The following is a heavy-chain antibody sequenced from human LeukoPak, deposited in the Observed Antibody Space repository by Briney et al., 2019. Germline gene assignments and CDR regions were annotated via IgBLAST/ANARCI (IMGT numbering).Heavy chain of an antibody. CDR3: TKIGSDGNQFDY. D-gene: IGHD1-26*01. CDR1: GFTFSSYW. Sequence: GGSLRLSCAASGFTFSSYWMHWVRQAPGKGLVWVSHINTDGTGTNYADSVGGRFTISRDNAKNTLYLQMDSLTAADTAVYYCTKIGSDGNQFDYWGQGTLVTVSS. J-gene: IGHJ4*02. V-gene: IGHV3-74*01. CDR2: INTDGTGT.